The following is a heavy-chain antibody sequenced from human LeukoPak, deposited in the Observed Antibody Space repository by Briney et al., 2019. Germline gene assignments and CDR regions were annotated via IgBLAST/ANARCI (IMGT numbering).Heavy chain of an antibody. D-gene: IGHD4-17*01. V-gene: IGHV1-69*13. CDR1: GGTFSSYA. CDR3: ASLLDYGDSYYFDY. CDR2: IIPIFGTA. Sequence: SVKGSCKASGGTFSSYAISWGRQAPGQGREWMGAIIPIFGTANYAQKFQGRVTITADEPTSTAYMELSSLRSEDTAVYYCASLLDYGDSYYFDYWGQGTLVTVSS. J-gene: IGHJ4*02.